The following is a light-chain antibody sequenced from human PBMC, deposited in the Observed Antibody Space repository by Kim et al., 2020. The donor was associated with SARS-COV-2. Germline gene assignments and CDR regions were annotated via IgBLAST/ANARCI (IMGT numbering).Light chain of an antibody. Sequence: DTQMTQSPSSLSASLGDRVTITCQASQDIGYFLSWYQQKPGTAPKLLIYDAADLESGVPSRFSGNGSGTDFTFTITSLRPEDVATYYCQQYNYLPLTFGGGTKVDIK. V-gene: IGKV1-33*01. CDR1: QDIGYF. J-gene: IGKJ4*01. CDR3: QQYNYLPLT. CDR2: DAA.